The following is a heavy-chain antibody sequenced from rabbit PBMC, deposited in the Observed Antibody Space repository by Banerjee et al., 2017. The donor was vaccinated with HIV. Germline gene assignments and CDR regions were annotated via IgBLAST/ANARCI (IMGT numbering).Heavy chain of an antibody. CDR2: IYVGSGGST. Sequence: QSLEESGGDLVKPGASLTLTCTVSGFSFSSGYDMCWVRQAPGKGLEWIACIYVGSGGSTDYASWANGRFTISKTSTTTVTLQMSSLTAADTAMYFCARADNVYGYAMGLWGQGTLVTVS. CDR1: GFSFSSGYD. V-gene: IGHV1S40*01. J-gene: IGHJ3*01. D-gene: IGHD6-1*01. CDR3: ARADNVYGYAMGL.